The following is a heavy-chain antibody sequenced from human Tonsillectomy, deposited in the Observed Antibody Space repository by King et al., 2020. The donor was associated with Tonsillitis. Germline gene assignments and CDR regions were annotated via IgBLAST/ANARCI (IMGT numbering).Heavy chain of an antibody. D-gene: IGHD3-22*01. CDR2: IYWNDDK. CDR1: GFSLSTSGVG. J-gene: IGHJ4*02. Sequence: TLKGSGPTLVKPTQTLTLTCTFSGFSLSTSGVGVGWIRQPPGKALEWLALIYWNDDKRYSPSLKSRLTITKDTSKNQVVLTMTNMDPVDTATYYCAHGITYYYDSSGPDLDYWGQGTLVTVSS. V-gene: IGHV2-5*01. CDR3: AHGITYYYDSSGPDLDY.